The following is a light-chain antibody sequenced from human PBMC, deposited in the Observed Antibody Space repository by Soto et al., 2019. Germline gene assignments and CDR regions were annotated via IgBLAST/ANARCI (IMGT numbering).Light chain of an antibody. CDR2: DAS. CDR1: QDIKIY. Sequence: DIQLTQSPSSLSASVVDRVTVTFRASQDIKIYLNWYQQKPGKAPKLLIYDASNLETGVPSRFSGSGSGTDFTFTISSLQAEDIATYYCQQFGDLPINFGQGTRLEIK. CDR3: QQFGDLPIN. V-gene: IGKV1-33*01. J-gene: IGKJ5*01.